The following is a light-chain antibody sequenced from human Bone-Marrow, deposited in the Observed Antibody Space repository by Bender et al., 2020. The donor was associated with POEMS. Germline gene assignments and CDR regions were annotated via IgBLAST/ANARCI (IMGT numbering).Light chain of an antibody. J-gene: IGLJ2*01. V-gene: IGLV2-23*01. CDR2: EAN. CDR3: YSYAGSGTWV. CDR1: SSDVGTYNL. Sequence: QSALAQPASVSGSPGQSITISCTGNSSDVGTYNLVSWYQHHPGKAPQLMLYEANKRPSVVSNRFAGSKSGTTASLTISGLQAEDEAAYFCYSYAGSGTWVFGGGTYLTVL.